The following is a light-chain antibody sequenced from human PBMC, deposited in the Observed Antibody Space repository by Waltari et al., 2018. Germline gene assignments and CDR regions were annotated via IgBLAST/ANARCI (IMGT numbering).Light chain of an antibody. CDR1: SLRASY. V-gene: IGLV3-19*01. Sequence: SSELTQDPAVSVALGQTVRITCQGASLRASYASWYQQKSGQAPILVLFGKNKRPSGIPARFSWYNSETTTSLTITGAQAEDEADYYCSSRDSSASHVLFAGGTKLTVL. CDR2: GKN. J-gene: IGLJ2*01. CDR3: SSRDSSASHVL.